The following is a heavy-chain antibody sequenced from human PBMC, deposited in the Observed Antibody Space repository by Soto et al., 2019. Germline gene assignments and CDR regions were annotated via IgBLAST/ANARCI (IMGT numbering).Heavy chain of an antibody. CDR3: AKDQLEWIAAAGIGDYYYYGMDV. J-gene: IGHJ6*02. Sequence: QVQLVESGGGVVQPGRSLRLSCAASGFTFSSYGMHWVRQAPGKGLEWVAVISYDGSNKYYADSVKGRFTISRDNSKNTLYLQMNSLRAEDTAVYYCAKDQLEWIAAAGIGDYYYYGMDVWGQGTTVTVSS. CDR2: ISYDGSNK. CDR1: GFTFSSYG. D-gene: IGHD6-13*01. V-gene: IGHV3-30*18.